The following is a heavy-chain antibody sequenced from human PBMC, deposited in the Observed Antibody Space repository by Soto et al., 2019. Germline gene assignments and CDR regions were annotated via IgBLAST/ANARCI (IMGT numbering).Heavy chain of an antibody. Sequence: PGESLKISCKGSGYSFTSYWIGWVRQMPGKGLEWMGIIYPGDSDTRYSPSFQGQVTISADKSISTAYLQWSSLKASDTAMYYCARHIAADTAMVPNFDYWGQGTLVTVSS. J-gene: IGHJ4*02. CDR2: IYPGDSDT. V-gene: IGHV5-51*01. D-gene: IGHD5-18*01. CDR1: GYSFTSYW. CDR3: ARHIAADTAMVPNFDY.